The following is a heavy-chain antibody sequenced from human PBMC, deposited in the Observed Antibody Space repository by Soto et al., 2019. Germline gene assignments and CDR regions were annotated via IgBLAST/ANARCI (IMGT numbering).Heavy chain of an antibody. Sequence: SETLSLTCTVSGGSLNNYYWSWIRQPPGKGLEWIGYIFYSGNTIYNPSLKSRVTISVDTSKNQFSLKLSSVTAADTAVYYCARRYGDYFDFWGQGTLVTVSS. D-gene: IGHD4-17*01. CDR2: IFYSGNT. CDR3: ARRYGDYFDF. V-gene: IGHV4-59*08. CDR1: GGSLNNYY. J-gene: IGHJ4*02.